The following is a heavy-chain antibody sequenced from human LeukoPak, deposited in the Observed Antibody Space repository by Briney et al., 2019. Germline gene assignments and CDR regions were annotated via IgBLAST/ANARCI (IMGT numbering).Heavy chain of an antibody. J-gene: IGHJ1*01. Sequence: GGSLRLSCAASGFTFSSYAMHWVRQAPGKGLEWVAVISYDGSNKYYADSVKGRFTISRDNSKNTLYLQMNSLRAEDTAVYYCARTRVAGYAEYFQHWGQGALVTVSS. CDR1: GFTFSSYA. V-gene: IGHV3-30-3*01. D-gene: IGHD6-19*01. CDR2: ISYDGSNK. CDR3: ARTRVAGYAEYFQH.